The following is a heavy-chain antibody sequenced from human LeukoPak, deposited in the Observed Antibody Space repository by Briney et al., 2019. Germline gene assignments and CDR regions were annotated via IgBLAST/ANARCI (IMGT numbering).Heavy chain of an antibody. V-gene: IGHV6-1*01. CDR3: ARDRRGASEGDSSGYYSFDY. Sequence: SQTLSLTCAISGDSVSSNSAAWNRIRQSPSRGLEWLGRTYYRSKWYNDYAVSVKSRITINPDTSKNQFSLQLNSVTPEDTAVYYCARDRRGASEGDSSGYYSFDYWGQGTLVTVSS. J-gene: IGHJ4*02. CDR1: GDSVSSNSAA. D-gene: IGHD3-22*01. CDR2: TYYRSKWYN.